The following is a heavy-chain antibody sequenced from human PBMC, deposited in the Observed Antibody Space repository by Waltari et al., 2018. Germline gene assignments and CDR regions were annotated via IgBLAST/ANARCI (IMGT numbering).Heavy chain of an antibody. J-gene: IGHJ4*02. CDR2: IKQDGSEK. V-gene: IGHV3-7*01. D-gene: IGHD2-2*01. Sequence: EVQLVESGGGLVQPGGSLRLSCAASGFTFSSYWMSWVRQAPGKGLEWVANIKQDGSEKYYVDSVKGRFTISRDNAKNSLYLQMNSLRAEDTAVYYCARDLCSSTSCYAWYYWGQGTLVTVSS. CDR1: GFTFSSYW. CDR3: ARDLCSSTSCYAWYY.